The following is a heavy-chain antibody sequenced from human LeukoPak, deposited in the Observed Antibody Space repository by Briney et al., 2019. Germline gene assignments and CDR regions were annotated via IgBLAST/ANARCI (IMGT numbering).Heavy chain of an antibody. CDR3: ARDYSYGYSTFDY. CDR2: INPNSGGT. CDR1: GYTFTSYG. V-gene: IGHV1-2*02. Sequence: ASVKVSCKXSGYTFTSYGISWVRQAPGQGLEWMGWINPNSGGTNYAQKFQGRVTMTRDTSISTAYMELSRLRSDDTAVYYCARDYSYGYSTFDYWGQGTLVTVSS. J-gene: IGHJ4*02. D-gene: IGHD5-18*01.